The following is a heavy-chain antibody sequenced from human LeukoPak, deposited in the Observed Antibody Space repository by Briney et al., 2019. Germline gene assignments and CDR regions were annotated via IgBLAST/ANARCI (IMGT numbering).Heavy chain of an antibody. Sequence: SETLSLTCTVSGGSIRRTSYYLGWIRRTPGEGLEWIGGLYYSGTTYYNPSLKSRVTISLDPSKNQFSLKLTSVTAADTAIYYCGLWNTYYSDSGEYNWGQGTTVTVSS. J-gene: IGHJ4*02. D-gene: IGHD3-16*01. V-gene: IGHV4-39*07. CDR2: LYYSGTT. CDR1: GGSIRRTSYY. CDR3: GLWNTYYSDSGEYN.